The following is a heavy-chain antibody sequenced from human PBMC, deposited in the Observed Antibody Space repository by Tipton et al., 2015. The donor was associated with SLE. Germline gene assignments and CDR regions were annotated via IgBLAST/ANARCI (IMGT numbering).Heavy chain of an antibody. V-gene: IGHV3-7*01. J-gene: IGHJ4*02. D-gene: IGHD2-21*02. CDR3: ARKGGGGGTCYSYY. Sequence: SLRLSCVASGFTFSSYWMSWVRQSPGKGLEWVANIKQDGSEKYYVDSVKGRFTISRDNAKNSLYLQMSSLRAEDTAVYFCARKGGGGGTCYSYYWGQGALVSVSS. CDR2: IKQDGSEK. CDR1: GFTFSSYW.